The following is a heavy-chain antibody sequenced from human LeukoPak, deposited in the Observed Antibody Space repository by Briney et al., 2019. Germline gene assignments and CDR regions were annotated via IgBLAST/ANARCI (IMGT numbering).Heavy chain of an antibody. J-gene: IGHJ5*02. Sequence: SVNVSCKASGYTFTSYGISWVRQAPGQGLEWMGGIIPIFGTANYAQKFQGRVTITADESTSTAYMELSSLRSEDTAVYYCARLDYGDYVDLNWFDPWGQGTLVTVSS. D-gene: IGHD4-17*01. CDR2: IIPIFGTA. CDR3: ARLDYGDYVDLNWFDP. V-gene: IGHV1-69*13. CDR1: GYTFTSYG.